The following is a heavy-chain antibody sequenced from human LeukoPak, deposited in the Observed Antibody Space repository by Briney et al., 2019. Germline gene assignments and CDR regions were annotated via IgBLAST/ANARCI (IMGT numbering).Heavy chain of an antibody. CDR3: AREGLERIFHFDY. CDR2: ITGNGFET. D-gene: IGHD1-1*01. V-gene: IGHV3-23*01. Sequence: GGSLRLSCTASGFTFGDYAMSWVRQAPGAGLEWVSGITGNGFETFYADPVRGRFTISRDNSKNTLYLQMNSLRAEDTALYYCAREGLERIFHFDYWGQGTLVTVSS. CDR1: GFTFGDYA. J-gene: IGHJ4*02.